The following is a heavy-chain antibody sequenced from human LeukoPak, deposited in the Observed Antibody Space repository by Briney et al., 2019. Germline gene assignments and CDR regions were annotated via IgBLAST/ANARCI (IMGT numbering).Heavy chain of an antibody. Sequence: PGGSLRLSCAASGFTFSDYYMSWIRQAPGKGLEWVSYISSSGSTIYYADSVKGRFTISRDNAKNSLYLQMNSLRAEDTAVYYCVPAARVYYYYYMDVWGKGTTVTVSS. CDR3: VPAARVYYYYYMDV. V-gene: IGHV3-11*04. CDR2: ISSSGSTI. CDR1: GFTFSDYY. J-gene: IGHJ6*03. D-gene: IGHD2-2*01.